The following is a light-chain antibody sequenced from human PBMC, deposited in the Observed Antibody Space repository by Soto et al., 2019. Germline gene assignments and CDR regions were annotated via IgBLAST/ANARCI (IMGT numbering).Light chain of an antibody. J-gene: IGKJ2*01. Sequence: EIVLTQSPGTLSLSPGERATLSCRASQSVTNRFLAWYQQKPGQAPRLLIYSASSRATGIPDRFSGSGSGTDFTLTISIVDPEDFAVYYCQQYGGSPQYTFGQGTKLEIK. CDR3: QQYGGSPQYT. V-gene: IGKV3-20*01. CDR1: QSVTNRF. CDR2: SAS.